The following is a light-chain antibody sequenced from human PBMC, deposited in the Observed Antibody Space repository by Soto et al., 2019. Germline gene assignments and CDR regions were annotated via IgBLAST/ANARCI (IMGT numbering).Light chain of an antibody. V-gene: IGKV2-30*02. CDR3: MQGTHWPPT. Sequence: TQSPLSLPVTLGQPASISCRSSQSLGHSDGNTYLNWFQQTPGQSPRRLIYQVSNRDSGVPDRFSGSGSGSEFTLKISRVEAEDVGIYYCMQGTHWPPTFGQGTRVEIK. CDR1: QSLGHSDGNTY. J-gene: IGKJ1*01. CDR2: QVS.